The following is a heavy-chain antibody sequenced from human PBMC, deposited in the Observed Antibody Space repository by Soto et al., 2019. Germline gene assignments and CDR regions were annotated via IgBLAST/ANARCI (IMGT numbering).Heavy chain of an antibody. J-gene: IGHJ4*02. CDR3: ARGGGPYVWFNEF. Sequence: QEQLVQSGAEVKKPGSSVKVSCKDSGGLFSSFAISWVRQAPGQGLEWMGGIIPVFGTTNYAQKIQGRVTITADESTNTAYRELSSLTSDDTAMYYSARGGGPYVWFNEFWGQGTQVTVSS. D-gene: IGHD3-16*01. V-gene: IGHV1-69*01. CDR2: IIPVFGTT. CDR1: GGLFSSFA.